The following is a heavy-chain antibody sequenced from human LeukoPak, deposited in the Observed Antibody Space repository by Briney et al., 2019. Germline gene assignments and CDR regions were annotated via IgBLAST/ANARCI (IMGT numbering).Heavy chain of an antibody. Sequence: ASVKVSCKASGYTFTNYAMHWVRLAPGQRLEWMGWINAGNGNTKYSQEFQGRVTITRDTSASTAYMELSSLRSEDMAVYYCARSLARDYYDSSGYMLWGQGTLVTVSS. CDR1: GYTFTNYA. D-gene: IGHD3-22*01. V-gene: IGHV1-3*03. CDR2: INAGNGNT. CDR3: ARSLARDYYDSSGYML. J-gene: IGHJ4*02.